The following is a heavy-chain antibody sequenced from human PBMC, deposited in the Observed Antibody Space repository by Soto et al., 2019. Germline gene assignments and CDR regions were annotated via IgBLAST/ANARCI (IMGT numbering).Heavy chain of an antibody. CDR1: GYTFTGYY. J-gene: IGHJ6*02. CDR3: ARAWAAAGTGGMGV. D-gene: IGHD6-13*01. CDR2: INPNSGGT. V-gene: IGHV1-2*02. Sequence: ASVKVSCKASGYTFTGYYMHWVRQAPGQGLEWMGWINPNSGGTNYAQKFQGRVTMTRDTSISTAYMELSRLRSDDTAVYYCARAWAAAGTGGMGVWGQGTTVTVSS.